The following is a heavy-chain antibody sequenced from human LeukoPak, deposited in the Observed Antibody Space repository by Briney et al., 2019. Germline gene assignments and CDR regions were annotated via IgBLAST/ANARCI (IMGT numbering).Heavy chain of an antibody. CDR1: GYIFTGYY. V-gene: IGHV1-2*02. D-gene: IGHD4-17*01. CDR3: ARETTVTTIFDY. J-gene: IGHJ4*02. Sequence: ASVKVSCKASGYIFTGYYMHWVRQAPGQGLEWMGWINPNSGGTNYAQKFQGRVTMTRDTSISTAYMELSRLRSDDTAVYYCARETTVTTIFDYWGQGTLVTVSS. CDR2: INPNSGGT.